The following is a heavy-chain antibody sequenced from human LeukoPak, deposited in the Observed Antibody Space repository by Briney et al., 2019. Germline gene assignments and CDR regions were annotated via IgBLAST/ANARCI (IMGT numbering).Heavy chain of an antibody. CDR2: IYTSGST. CDR1: GGSISSYY. Sequence: SETLSLTCTVSGGSISSYYWSWIRQPAGKGLEWIGRIYTSGSTNYNPSLKSRVTMSVDTSKNQFSLKLSSVTAADTAVYYCARRGNNGDHVPPGPFYYYGMDVWGQGTTVTVSS. D-gene: IGHD4-17*01. V-gene: IGHV4-4*07. J-gene: IGHJ6*02. CDR3: ARRGNNGDHVPPGPFYYYGMDV.